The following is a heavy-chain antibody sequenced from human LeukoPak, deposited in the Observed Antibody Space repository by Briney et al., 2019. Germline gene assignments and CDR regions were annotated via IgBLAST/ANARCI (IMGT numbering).Heavy chain of an antibody. CDR1: GFTFSSYW. V-gene: IGHV3-74*01. CDR3: AKSSAAGFRFDY. D-gene: IGHD6-13*01. CDR2: INSDGSST. J-gene: IGHJ4*02. Sequence: GGSLRLSCAASGFTFSSYWMHWVRQAPGKGLVWVSRINSDGSSTSYADSVKGRFTISRDNAKNTLYLQMNSLRAEDTAVYYCAKSSAAGFRFDYWGQGTLVTVSS.